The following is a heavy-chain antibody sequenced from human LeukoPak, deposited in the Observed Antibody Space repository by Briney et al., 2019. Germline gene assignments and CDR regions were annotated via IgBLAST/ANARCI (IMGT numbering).Heavy chain of an antibody. D-gene: IGHD1-1*01. CDR1: GFTFSSYG. Sequence: GGSLRLSCAASGFTFSSYGMHWVRQAPGKGLEWVAVISYDGSNKYHADSVKGRLTISRDNSKNTLYLQMNSLRAEDTAVYYCAKHSTTGTYTIDYWGQGTLVTVSS. CDR3: AKHSTTGTYTIDY. V-gene: IGHV3-30*18. CDR2: ISYDGSNK. J-gene: IGHJ4*02.